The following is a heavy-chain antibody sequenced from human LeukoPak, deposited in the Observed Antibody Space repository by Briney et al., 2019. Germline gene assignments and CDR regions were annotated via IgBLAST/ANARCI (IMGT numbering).Heavy chain of an antibody. V-gene: IGHV4-31*03. CDR3: ARAPTVVVVAATSAWFDP. CDR2: IYYNGNT. J-gene: IGHJ5*02. D-gene: IGHD2-15*01. Sequence: SQTLSLTCTVSGGSISRDDYYWSWIRRHPGKGLEWIGYIYYNGNTYYNPSLKSRGTISIDTSKNQFALKLRSVTAADTAFYYCARAPTVVVVAATSAWFDPWGQGALVTVSS. CDR1: GGSISRDDYY.